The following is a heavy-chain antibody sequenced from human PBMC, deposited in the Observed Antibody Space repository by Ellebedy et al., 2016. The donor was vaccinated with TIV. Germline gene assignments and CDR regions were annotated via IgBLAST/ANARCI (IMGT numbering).Heavy chain of an antibody. CDR3: ARLLGPDGMDV. V-gene: IGHV5-51*01. D-gene: IGHD3-10*01. J-gene: IGHJ6*02. Sequence: GESLKISCKGSGNTFTSSWTAGVLQLPGKGLEWMGTIYPGDSDTRYSPPFQGQVPISADKSISTAYLQWSSLKASDTAMYYCARLLGPDGMDVWGQGTTVTVSS. CDR2: IYPGDSDT. CDR1: GNTFTSSW.